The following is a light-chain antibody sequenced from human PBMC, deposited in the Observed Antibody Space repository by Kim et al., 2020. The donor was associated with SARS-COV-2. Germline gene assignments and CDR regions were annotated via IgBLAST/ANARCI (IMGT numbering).Light chain of an antibody. CDR3: NSRDTSGEVV. J-gene: IGLJ2*01. V-gene: IGLV3-19*01. Sequence: SSELTQDPAVSVALGQTVRITCQGDSLRSYYAGWYQQKPGQAPVLVIYGKNNRPSGIPDRFSGSSSGNTASSTITGAQAEDEADYYCNSRDTSGEVVFGGGTQLTVL. CDR2: GKN. CDR1: SLRSYY.